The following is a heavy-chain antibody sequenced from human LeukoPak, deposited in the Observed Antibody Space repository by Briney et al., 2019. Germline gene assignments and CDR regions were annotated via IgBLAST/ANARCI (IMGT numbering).Heavy chain of an antibody. J-gene: IGHJ4*02. CDR1: GFTFSDYY. V-gene: IGHV3-11*01. Sequence: GGSLRLSCAASGFTFSDYYMSWIRQAPGKGLEWVSYISSSGGTMYSADSVKGRFTISRDNAKNSLYLQMNSLRADDTAVYYCARCSSTSCYSNYWGQGTLVTVSS. CDR2: ISSSGGTM. CDR3: ARCSSTSCYSNY. D-gene: IGHD2-2*01.